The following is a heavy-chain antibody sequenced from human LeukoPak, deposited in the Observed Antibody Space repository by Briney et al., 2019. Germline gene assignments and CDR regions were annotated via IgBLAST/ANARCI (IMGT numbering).Heavy chain of an antibody. V-gene: IGHV1-46*01. CDR2: INPGGGNT. Sequence: GASVKVSCKVSGYTLTELSMHWVRQAPGKGLEWMGLINPGGGNTNSAQNFQGRVTMTRDTSTSTIYMELSSLRSEDTAIYYCARIRDGYNDAYDIWGQGTVVTVPS. CDR3: ARIRDGYNDAYDI. CDR1: GYTLTELS. D-gene: IGHD5-24*01. J-gene: IGHJ3*02.